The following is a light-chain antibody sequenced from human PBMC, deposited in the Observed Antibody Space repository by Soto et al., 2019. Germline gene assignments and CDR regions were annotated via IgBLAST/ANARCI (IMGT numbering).Light chain of an antibody. Sequence: ENVLTQSPGTLSLSPGERATLSCRASQRVSSSYLAWYQQKPGQAPRLLIYGASSRATGIPDRFSGSGGSGTDFTLTISRLKPEDFAAYYCQQYGSSPVTFGQGTKLEIK. CDR2: GAS. J-gene: IGKJ2*01. CDR3: QQYGSSPVT. V-gene: IGKV3-20*01. CDR1: QRVSSSY.